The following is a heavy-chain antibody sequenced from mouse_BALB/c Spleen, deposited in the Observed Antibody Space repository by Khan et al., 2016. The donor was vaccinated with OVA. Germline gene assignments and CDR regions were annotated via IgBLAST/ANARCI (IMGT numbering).Heavy chain of an antibody. Sequence: QVRLQQSGAELAKPGASVKMSCKASGYTFINYWILWVKQRPGQGLEWIGYINPSTGYSEYNQNFKDKATLTADKSSSTAYMQLSSLTSEDSAVYYCARRALRWDFDYWGQGTTLTVSS. CDR2: INPSTGYS. CDR3: ARRALRWDFDY. J-gene: IGHJ2*01. D-gene: IGHD1-1*01. V-gene: IGHV1-7*01. CDR1: GYTFINYW.